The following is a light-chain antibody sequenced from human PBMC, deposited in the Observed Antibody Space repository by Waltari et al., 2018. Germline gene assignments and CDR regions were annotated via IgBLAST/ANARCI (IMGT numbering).Light chain of an antibody. J-gene: IGLJ3*02. V-gene: IGLV3-21*02. Sequence: SYVLTTPPSVSVAPGQKARLTCGGNHISTKSVHWHQQKQGQAPVLVVYDDSARPSGISERFSGSNSGNTATLTFTRVEAGDEADYYCQVWDTSSDQVVFGGGTKLTVL. CDR3: QVWDTSSDQVV. CDR2: DDS. CDR1: HISTKS.